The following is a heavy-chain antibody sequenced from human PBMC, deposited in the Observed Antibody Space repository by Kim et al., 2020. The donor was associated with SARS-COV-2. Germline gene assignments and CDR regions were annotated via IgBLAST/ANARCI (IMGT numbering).Heavy chain of an antibody. J-gene: IGHJ4*01. V-gene: IGHV3-9*01. CDR1: GFTFDDYA. CDR3: AKDQIDYYDSSGYYDY. Sequence: GGSLRLSCAASGFTFDDYAMHWVRQAPGKGLEWVSGISWNSGSIGYADSVKGRFTISRDNAKNSLYLQMNSLRDEDTALYYCAKDQIDYYDSSGYYDYWG. D-gene: IGHD3-22*01. CDR2: ISWNSGSI.